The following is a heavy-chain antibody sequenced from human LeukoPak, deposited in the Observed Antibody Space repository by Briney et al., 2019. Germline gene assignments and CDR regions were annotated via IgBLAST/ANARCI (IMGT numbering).Heavy chain of an antibody. V-gene: IGHV4-59*08. CDR2: IYYSGST. J-gene: IGHJ5*02. CDR3: ARIYSSSWFLNWFDP. CDR1: GGSISSYY. Sequence: ASETLSLTCTVSGGSISSYYWSWIRQPPGKGLEWIGYIYYSGSTNYNPSLKSRVTISVDTSKNQFSLKLNSVTAADTAVYYCARIYSSSWFLNWFDPWGQGTLVTVSS. D-gene: IGHD6-13*01.